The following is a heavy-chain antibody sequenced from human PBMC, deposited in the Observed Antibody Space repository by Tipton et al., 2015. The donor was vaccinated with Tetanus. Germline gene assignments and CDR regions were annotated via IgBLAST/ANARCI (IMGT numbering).Heavy chain of an antibody. CDR1: GGSISSSTYY. Sequence: TLSLTCTVSGGSISSSTYYWGWIRQPPGKGLEWIGSIYYSGNTYYNPALKSRVTISVDTSKNQFSLKLSSVTAADMAVYYCASHYGSGSDDAFDIWGQGTMVTVSS. D-gene: IGHD3-10*01. CDR3: ASHYGSGSDDAFDI. J-gene: IGHJ3*02. CDR2: IYYSGNT. V-gene: IGHV4-39*01.